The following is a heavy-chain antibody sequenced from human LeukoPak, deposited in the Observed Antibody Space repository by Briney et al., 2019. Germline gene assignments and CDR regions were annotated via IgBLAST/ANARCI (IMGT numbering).Heavy chain of an antibody. CDR3: ARGSKSYSISSLDS. CDR2: ISSSSGSI. J-gene: IGHJ4*02. D-gene: IGHD6-13*01. Sequence: PGGSLRLSCAASGFTFSGYSMNWVRQAPGKGLEWLSFISSSSGSIYYADSVKGRFTISRDNAKNSLHLQMNSLRAEDTAVYYCARGSKSYSISSLDSWGQGTLVTVSS. V-gene: IGHV3-48*01. CDR1: GFTFSGYS.